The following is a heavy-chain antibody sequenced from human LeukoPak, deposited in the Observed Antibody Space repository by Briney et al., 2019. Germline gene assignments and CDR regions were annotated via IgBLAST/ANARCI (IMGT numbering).Heavy chain of an antibody. Sequence: GGSLRLSCAASGFTFSSYGMSWVRQAPGKGLEWVSAISGSSGSTYYADSVKGRFTISRDNSKNTLYLQMNSLRAEDTAVYYCAKDARPAGIVVAGFDPWGQGTLVTVSS. D-gene: IGHD3-22*01. V-gene: IGHV3-23*01. CDR1: GFTFSSYG. CDR2: ISGSSGST. CDR3: AKDARPAGIVVAGFDP. J-gene: IGHJ5*02.